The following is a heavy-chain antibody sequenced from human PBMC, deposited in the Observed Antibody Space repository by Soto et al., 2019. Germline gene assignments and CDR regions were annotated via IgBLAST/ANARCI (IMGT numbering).Heavy chain of an antibody. V-gene: IGHV3-23*01. CDR1: GFTFSGYA. D-gene: IGHD3-10*01. CDR2: ISGGGDAT. J-gene: IGHJ2*01. Sequence: EVQLLDSGGGLVQPGGSLRLSCAASGFTFSGYALTWVRQAPGKGLEWVSAISGGGDATFYADSVKGRFTISRDNSKNTLYLQMNTLRDEDTAVYYCARKVSGSTGRPDLWYFDLWGRCTLVTVSS. CDR3: ARKVSGSTGRPDLWYFDL.